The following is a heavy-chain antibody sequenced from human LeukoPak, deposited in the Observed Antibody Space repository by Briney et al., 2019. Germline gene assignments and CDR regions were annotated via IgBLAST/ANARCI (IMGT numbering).Heavy chain of an antibody. CDR1: GFTFSRYW. V-gene: IGHV3-66*01. Sequence: GGSLRLSCAASGFTFSRYWMHWVRQAPGEGLVWVSVIYSGGSTYYADSVKGRFTISRDNSKNTLYLQMNSLRAEDTAVYYCARLEGFGDYYYYGVDVWGQGTTVTVSS. D-gene: IGHD3-10*01. CDR2: IYSGGST. J-gene: IGHJ6*02. CDR3: ARLEGFGDYYYYGVDV.